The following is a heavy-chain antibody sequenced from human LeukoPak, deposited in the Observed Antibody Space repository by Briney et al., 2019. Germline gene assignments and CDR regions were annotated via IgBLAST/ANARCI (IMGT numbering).Heavy chain of an antibody. CDR3: ARAQYHRRILAGPWGDY. D-gene: IGHD3-16*01. J-gene: IGHJ4*02. Sequence: PGGSLRLSCAGSGFSLDNYAMHWVRQVPGKGLEWVSGISWNSGNIEYADSVKGRFTISRDNAKKSLYLQMNSLRAEDTAVYYCARAQYHRRILAGPWGDYWGQGTLVTVSS. V-gene: IGHV3-9*01. CDR2: ISWNSGNI. CDR1: GFSLDNYA.